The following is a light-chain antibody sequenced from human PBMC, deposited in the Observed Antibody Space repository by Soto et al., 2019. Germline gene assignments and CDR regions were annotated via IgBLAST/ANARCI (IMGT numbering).Light chain of an antibody. CDR1: SSDVGGYNY. J-gene: IGLJ1*01. CDR3: SSYTSSRTLV. CDR2: EVS. V-gene: IGLV2-14*01. Sequence: QSVLTQPASVSGSPGQSITISCTGTSSDVGGYNYVSWYQHHPGKAPELMIYEVSNRPSGVSNRFSGPKSGNTASLTISGLQAEDEADYHCSSYTSSRTLVFGTGTKVTVL.